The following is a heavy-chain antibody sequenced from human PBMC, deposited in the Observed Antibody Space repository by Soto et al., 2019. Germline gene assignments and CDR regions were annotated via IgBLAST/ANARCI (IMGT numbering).Heavy chain of an antibody. CDR3: AKRSTVTTGSYDAFDI. Sequence: EVQLLDSGGGLVQPRGSLRRSCAASGCTFSSYAMSWVRQAPGKWLEWVSAISGSGGSTYYADYVKGRFTIYRDNSKNTVNLQMNSLRADDTAVYYCAKRSTVTTGSYDAFDIWGEGTIVTVSS. V-gene: IGHV3-23*01. CDR1: GCTFSSYA. J-gene: IGHJ3*02. CDR2: ISGSGGST. D-gene: IGHD4-17*01.